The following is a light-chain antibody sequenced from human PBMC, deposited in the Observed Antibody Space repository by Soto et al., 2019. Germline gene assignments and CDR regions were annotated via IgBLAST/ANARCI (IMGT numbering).Light chain of an antibody. V-gene: IGKV3-20*01. CDR3: QQYGNSPLYS. CDR2: GTS. J-gene: IGKJ2*03. Sequence: ENVLTQSPGTLSLSPGERDTLYCRASQNVETAYLAWYQQRPGQAPRLLIYGTSNRATGVPNRFGGSGSGTDFTLTISGLEREDFAVYYCQQYGNSPLYSFGQGTKLESK. CDR1: QNVETAY.